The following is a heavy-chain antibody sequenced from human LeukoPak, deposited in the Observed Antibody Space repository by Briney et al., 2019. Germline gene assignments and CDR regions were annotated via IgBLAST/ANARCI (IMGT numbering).Heavy chain of an antibody. CDR1: GGTFSSYA. V-gene: IGHV1-69*05. D-gene: IGHD3-3*01. CDR3: APYYGFWSGPRSFDP. CDR2: IIPIFGTA. J-gene: IGHJ5*02. Sequence: SVKVSCKASGGTFSSYAISWVRQAPGQGLEWMGGIIPIFGTANYAQKFQGRVTITTDESTSTAYMELSSLRSEDTAVYYCAPYYGFWSGPRSFDPWGQGTLVTVSS.